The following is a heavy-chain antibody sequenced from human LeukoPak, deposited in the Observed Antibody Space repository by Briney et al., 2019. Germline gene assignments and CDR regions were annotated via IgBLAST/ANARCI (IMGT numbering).Heavy chain of an antibody. Sequence: PSEALSLTCAVYGGSFSGYYWSWIRQPPGKGLEWIGYIYYSGSTNYNPSLKSRVTISVDTSKNQFSLKLSSVTAADTAVYYCARKAPYYYMDVGGKGTTVTVSS. CDR2: IYYSGST. V-gene: IGHV4-59*01. CDR3: ARKAPYYYMDV. CDR1: GGSFSGYY. J-gene: IGHJ6*03.